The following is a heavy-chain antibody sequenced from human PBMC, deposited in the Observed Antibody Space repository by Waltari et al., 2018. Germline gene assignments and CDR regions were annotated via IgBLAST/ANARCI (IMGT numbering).Heavy chain of an antibody. CDR2: TYYRSKWYN. CDR1: GASVSTNSAA. V-gene: IGHV6-1*01. CDR3: ARDAWDEGSFNWFDP. J-gene: IGHJ5*02. D-gene: IGHD6-13*01. Sequence: QVQLQQSGPGLVKPSQTLPLTCAIPGASVSTNSAAWTWIRQSPSRGLEWLGRTYYRSKWYNDYAVSVKSRITINPDTSKNQFSLQLNSVTPEDTAVYYCARDAWDEGSFNWFDPWGQGTLVTVSS.